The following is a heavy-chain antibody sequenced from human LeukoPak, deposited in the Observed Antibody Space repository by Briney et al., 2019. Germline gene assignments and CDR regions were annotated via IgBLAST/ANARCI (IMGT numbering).Heavy chain of an antibody. CDR3: ARGKRLGAGTLYFDY. Sequence: KSSETLSLTCTVSGGSISSYYWSWIRQPPGKGLEWIGYIYYSGSTNYNPSLKSRVTISVDTSKNQFSLKLSSVTAADTAVYYCARGKRLGAGTLYFDYWGQGTLVTVSS. D-gene: IGHD6-19*01. CDR1: GGSISSYY. CDR2: IYYSGST. J-gene: IGHJ4*02. V-gene: IGHV4-59*01.